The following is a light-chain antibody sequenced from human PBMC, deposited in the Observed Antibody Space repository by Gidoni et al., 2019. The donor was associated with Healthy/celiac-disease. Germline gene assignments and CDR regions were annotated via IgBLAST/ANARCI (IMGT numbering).Light chain of an antibody. CDR3: SSYTSSSTLGYV. V-gene: IGLV2-14*01. J-gene: IGLJ1*01. CDR2: EVS. Sequence: QSALTQPASVSGSPGQSIPISCTGTSSDVGGYNYVSWYQQHPGKAPKRMIYEVSNRPSGVSTRFSGSKSGNTASLTISGLQAEDEADYYCSSYTSSSTLGYVFGTGTKVTVL. CDR1: SSDVGGYNY.